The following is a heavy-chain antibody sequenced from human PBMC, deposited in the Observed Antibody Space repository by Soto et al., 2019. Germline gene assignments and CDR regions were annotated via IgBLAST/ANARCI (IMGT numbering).Heavy chain of an antibody. CDR3: AKDGGYSYGPYDY. D-gene: IGHD5-18*01. J-gene: IGHJ4*02. CDR2: ISSNSSTI. Sequence: GGSLRLSCAASGFIFSNAAMHWVRQPPGEGLEWVSYISSNSSTIYYADSVEGRFTISRDNAKNSLYLQMNSLRAEDTAVYYCAKDGGYSYGPYDYWGQGTLVTVSS. V-gene: IGHV3-48*01. CDR1: GFIFSNAA.